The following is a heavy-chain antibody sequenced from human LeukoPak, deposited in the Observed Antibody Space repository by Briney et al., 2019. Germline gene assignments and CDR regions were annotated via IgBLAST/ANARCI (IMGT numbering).Heavy chain of an antibody. J-gene: IGHJ4*02. CDR3: AKDGLYFDGSTHIYYFDS. V-gene: IGHV3-23*01. D-gene: IGHD3-9*01. Sequence: GGSLRLSCAASGFSFGGYAMTWVRQAPGKGLEWVSSITYNGAATYYLDSVKARFTISRDNSRSTLYLQMDSLTAEDAALYYCAKDGLYFDGSTHIYYFDSWGQGTLVAVSS. CDR1: GFSFGGYA. CDR2: ITYNGAAT.